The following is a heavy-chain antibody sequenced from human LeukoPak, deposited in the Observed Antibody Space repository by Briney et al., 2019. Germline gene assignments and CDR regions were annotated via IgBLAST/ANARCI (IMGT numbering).Heavy chain of an antibody. V-gene: IGHV3-23*01. Sequence: GGSLRLSCVASGFTFSSFAMSWVRQAPARGLEWVSSLRGDGDTFYADSVKGRFTLSRDDSRNTVYLQLTNLRVEDTAIYYCAKASWASNADAVLWGQGTPVTVSS. CDR2: LRGDGDT. J-gene: IGHJ4*02. CDR3: AKASWASNADAVL. CDR1: GFTFSSFA. D-gene: IGHD1-1*01.